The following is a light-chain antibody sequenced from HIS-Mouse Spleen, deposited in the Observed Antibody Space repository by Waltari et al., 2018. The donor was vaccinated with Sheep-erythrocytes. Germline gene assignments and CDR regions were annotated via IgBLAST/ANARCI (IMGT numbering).Light chain of an antibody. V-gene: IGLV2-23*01. CDR2: EGS. CDR3: CSYAGSSTLV. J-gene: IGLJ2*01. CDR1: SSHAGSYNL. Sequence: SALTQPASVSGSPGQSLTISCTGTSSHAGSYNLVSWYQQHPGKAPKLMIYEGSKRPSGVSNRFSGSKSGNTASLTISGLQAEDEADYYCCSYAGSSTLVFGGGTKLTVL.